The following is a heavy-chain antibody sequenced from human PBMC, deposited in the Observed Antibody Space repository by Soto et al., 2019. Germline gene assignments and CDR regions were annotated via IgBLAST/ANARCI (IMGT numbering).Heavy chain of an antibody. V-gene: IGHV1-3*01. CDR3: ARGNLVIVVVPAAMGLYYFDY. J-gene: IGHJ4*02. CDR2: INAGNGNT. Sequence: GASVKVSWKASRYTFTSYAMHWVRQAPGPRLEWMGWINAGNGNTNYAQQFQGRVTITADKSTSTAYMELSSLRSEDTAVYDCARGNLVIVVVPAAMGLYYFDYRGQGTLVTVSS. CDR1: RYTFTSYA. D-gene: IGHD2-2*03.